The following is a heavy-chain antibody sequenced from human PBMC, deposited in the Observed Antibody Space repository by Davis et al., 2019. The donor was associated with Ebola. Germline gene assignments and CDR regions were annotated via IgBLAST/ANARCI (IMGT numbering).Heavy chain of an antibody. Sequence: ASVKVSCKASGYTFTSYDINWVRQATGQGLEWMGWMNPNSGNTGYAQKFQGRVTMTRNTSISTAYMELSSLRSEDTAVYYCASSYSSSWYPHLGWFDPWGQGTLVTVSS. CDR2: MNPNSGNT. D-gene: IGHD6-13*01. J-gene: IGHJ5*02. CDR1: GYTFTSYD. V-gene: IGHV1-8*01. CDR3: ASSYSSSWYPHLGWFDP.